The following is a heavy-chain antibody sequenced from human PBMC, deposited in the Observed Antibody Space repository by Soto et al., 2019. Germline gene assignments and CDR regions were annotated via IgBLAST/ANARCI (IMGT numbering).Heavy chain of an antibody. Sequence: EVQLVESGGGLVKPGGSLSLSCAASGVTFNYVWMTWVRQAPGKGLEWVGRIKNRNDGGTTDYAAPVKGRFTISRDDSKSTLYLQMSSLKTEDTAVYYCSAMVVTATSRFDYWGQGTLVTVAS. V-gene: IGHV3-15*01. CDR3: SAMVVTATSRFDY. J-gene: IGHJ4*02. CDR1: GVTFNYVW. D-gene: IGHD2-15*01. CDR2: IKNRNDGGTT.